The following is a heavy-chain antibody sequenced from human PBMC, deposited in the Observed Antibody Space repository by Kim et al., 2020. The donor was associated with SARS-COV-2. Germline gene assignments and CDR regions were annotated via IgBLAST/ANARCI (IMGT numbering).Heavy chain of an antibody. CDR2: INPNSGGT. Sequence: ASVQVSCKASGYTFTGYYMHWVRQAPGQGLEWMGWINPNSGGTNYAQKFQGRVTMTRDTSISTAYMELSRLRSDDTAVYYCARQLAAAGHWYFDLWGRGTRVTVSS. J-gene: IGHJ2*01. V-gene: IGHV1-2*02. CDR1: GYTFTGYY. D-gene: IGHD6-13*01. CDR3: ARQLAAAGHWYFDL.